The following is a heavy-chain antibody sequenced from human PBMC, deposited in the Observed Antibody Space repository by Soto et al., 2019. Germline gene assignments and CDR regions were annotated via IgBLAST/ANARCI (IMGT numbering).Heavy chain of an antibody. CDR3: NSYPDFWGGHTPL. J-gene: IGHJ4*02. V-gene: IGHV3-15*07. CDR1: GFSITNTW. CDR2: VKSKADGGTA. Sequence: EVQLVESGGGLVQPGGSLRLSCTASGFSITNTWMHWVRQAPGKGLEWVGRVKSKADGGTADYAAPVKGRFTVSGDDSKNTQYLQMNSLKMEDTAVYYCNSYPDFWGGHTPLWGQGTLVTVSS. D-gene: IGHD3-3*01.